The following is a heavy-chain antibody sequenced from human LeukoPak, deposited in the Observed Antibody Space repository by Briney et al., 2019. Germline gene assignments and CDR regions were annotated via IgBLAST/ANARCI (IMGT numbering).Heavy chain of an antibody. CDR2: ISWNSGSI. V-gene: IGHV3-9*01. J-gene: IGHJ5*02. CDR3: AKGSGYSMRSNWFDP. D-gene: IGHD6-13*01. Sequence: GGSLRLSCAASGFTFDDYAMHWVRQAPGKGLEWVSGISWNSGSIGYADSVKGRFTISRDNAKNSLYLQMNSLRAEDTALYYCAKGSGYSMRSNWFDPWGQGTLVTVSS. CDR1: GFTFDDYA.